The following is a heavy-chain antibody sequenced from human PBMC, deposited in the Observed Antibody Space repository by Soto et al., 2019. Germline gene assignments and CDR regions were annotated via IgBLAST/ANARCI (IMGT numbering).Heavy chain of an antibody. Sequence: GGSLRLSCAASGFTFSSNWMHWVRQAPGKGLVWVSRINSDGIHTNYADSVKGRFTFSRDNSKNTLFLQMNSLRAEDTAVYYCARASYFDYLSSLDPWGQGTLVTVSS. CDR1: GFTFSSNW. CDR3: ARASYFDYLSSLDP. V-gene: IGHV3-74*01. CDR2: INSDGIHT. J-gene: IGHJ5*02. D-gene: IGHD3-9*01.